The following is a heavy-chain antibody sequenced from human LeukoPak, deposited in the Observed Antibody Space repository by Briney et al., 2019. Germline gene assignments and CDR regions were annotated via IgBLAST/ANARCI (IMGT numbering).Heavy chain of an antibody. CDR2: ISYSGST. Sequence: PSETLSLTCTVSGGFISTYYWSWIRQPPGKGLEWIGFISYSGSTYHNPSLKSRVTMSVDTSKNQFSLKLSSVTAADTAVYYCARGRRFHSYFDYWGQGTLVTVSS. D-gene: IGHD3-10*01. V-gene: IGHV4-59*12. J-gene: IGHJ4*02. CDR3: ARGRRFHSYFDY. CDR1: GGFISTYY.